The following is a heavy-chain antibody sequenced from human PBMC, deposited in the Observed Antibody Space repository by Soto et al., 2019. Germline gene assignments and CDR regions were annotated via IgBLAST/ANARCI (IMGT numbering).Heavy chain of an antibody. V-gene: IGHV1-8*01. CDR2: MNPNSGNT. CDR1: GYTFTSYD. Sequence: QVQLVQSGAEVKKPGASVKVSCKASGYTFTSYDINWVRQATGQGLEWMGWMNPNSGNTGYAQKFQGRVTMSRNTSRSTAYMELSSLRSKDTAVYYCAREGGYSYGFDYWGQGTLFTVSS. CDR3: AREGGYSYGFDY. D-gene: IGHD5-18*01. J-gene: IGHJ4*02.